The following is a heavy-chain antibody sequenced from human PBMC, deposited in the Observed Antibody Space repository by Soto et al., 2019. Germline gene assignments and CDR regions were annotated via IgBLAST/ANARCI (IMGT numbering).Heavy chain of an antibody. V-gene: IGHV3-23*01. CDR1: GFTFSSYA. J-gene: IGHJ5*02. D-gene: IGHD3-22*01. Sequence: PGGSLRLSCAASGFTFSSYAMSWVRQAPGEGLEWVSAISGSGGSTYYADSVKGRFTISRDNSKNTLYLQMNSLRAEDTAVYYCAKFGDVYYDSSGYDEFFVRDWFDPWGQGTLVTVSS. CDR3: AKFGDVYYDSSGYDEFFVRDWFDP. CDR2: ISGSGGST.